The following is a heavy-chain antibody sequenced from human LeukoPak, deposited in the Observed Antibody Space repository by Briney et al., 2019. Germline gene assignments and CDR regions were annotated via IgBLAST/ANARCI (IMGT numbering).Heavy chain of an antibody. CDR1: GGSISSGGYY. CDR2: IYYSGST. J-gene: IGHJ5*02. Sequence: PSETLSLTCTVSGGSISSGGYYWSWIRQHPGKGLEWIGYIYYSGSTYYNPSLKSRVTISVDTSKNQFSLKLSSVTAADTAVYYCAREAIALLWFGELSHSWFDPWGQGTLVTVSS. V-gene: IGHV4-31*03. CDR3: AREAIALLWFGELSHSWFDP. D-gene: IGHD3-10*01.